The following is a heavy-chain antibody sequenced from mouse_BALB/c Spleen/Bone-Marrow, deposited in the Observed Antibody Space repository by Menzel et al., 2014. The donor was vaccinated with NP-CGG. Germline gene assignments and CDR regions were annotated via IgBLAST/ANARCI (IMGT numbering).Heavy chain of an antibody. V-gene: IGHV5-9-4*01. J-gene: IGHJ4*01. CDR3: VRAYGSSYAMDY. CDR2: ISSGGNYT. D-gene: IGHD1-1*01. CDR1: GFTFSSYA. Sequence: EVQLVESGGGLVKPGGSLKLSCAASGFTFSSYAMSWVRQSPEKRLEWVVEISSGGNYTYYPDTVTGRFTISRDNAKNILYLEMSSLRSDDTAMYYCVRAYGSSYAMDYWGQGTSVTVSS.